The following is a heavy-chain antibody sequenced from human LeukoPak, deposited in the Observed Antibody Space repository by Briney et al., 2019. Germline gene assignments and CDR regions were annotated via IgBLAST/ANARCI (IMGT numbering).Heavy chain of an antibody. D-gene: IGHD3-10*01. CDR1: GFTFSSYA. CDR3: ARDRGSGIPDGFDI. Sequence: QTGGSLRLSCAASGFTFSSYAMSWVRQAPGKGLEWVSAISGSGGITYYADSVKGRFTVSRDNSKNSLYLQMNSLRAEDTAVYYCARDRGSGIPDGFDIWGQGTMVTVSS. V-gene: IGHV3-23*01. J-gene: IGHJ3*02. CDR2: ISGSGGIT.